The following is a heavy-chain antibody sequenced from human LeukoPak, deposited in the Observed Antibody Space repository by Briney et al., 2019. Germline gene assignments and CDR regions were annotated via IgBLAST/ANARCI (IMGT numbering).Heavy chain of an antibody. D-gene: IGHD2-15*01. Sequence: SETLSLTCTVSGYSISSGYYWGWIRQPPGKGLEWIGSIYHSGSTYYNPSLKSRVTISVDTSKNQFSLKLSSVTAADTAVHYCARRRRCSGGSCYSRAFDIWGQGTMVTVSS. CDR3: ARRRRCSGGSCYSRAFDI. V-gene: IGHV4-38-2*02. CDR1: GYSISSGYY. CDR2: IYHSGST. J-gene: IGHJ3*02.